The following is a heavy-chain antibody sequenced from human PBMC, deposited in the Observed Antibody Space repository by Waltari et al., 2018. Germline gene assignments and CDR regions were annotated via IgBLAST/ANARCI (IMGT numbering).Heavy chain of an antibody. CDR1: GGSISSRNYY. V-gene: IGHV4-39*01. J-gene: IGHJ6*02. Sequence: QLQLQESGPGLVKPSETLSLTCTVSGGSISSRNYYWGWIRQPPGKGLEWIGSIYYSGTTYYNPSLKSRVTISVDTSKNQFSLKLSSVTAADTAMYYCARQCKGYNYGLGEYYYYGMDVWGQGTTVTVSS. D-gene: IGHD5-18*01. CDR2: IYYSGTT. CDR3: ARQCKGYNYGLGEYYYYGMDV.